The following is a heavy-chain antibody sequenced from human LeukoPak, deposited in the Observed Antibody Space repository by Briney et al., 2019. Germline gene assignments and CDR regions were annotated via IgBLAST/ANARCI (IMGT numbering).Heavy chain of an antibody. CDR2: ISSGSTYM. D-gene: IGHD1-26*01. V-gene: IGHV3-21*04. Sequence: GGSLRLSCSASGFTFSIYSLSWVRQAPGKGLEWISYISSGSTYMYYADSVKGRFTISRDNSKNSLYLQMNSLRTEDTALYYCAKLVGATPLDYWGQGTLVTVSS. CDR3: AKLVGATPLDY. CDR1: GFTFSIYS. J-gene: IGHJ4*02.